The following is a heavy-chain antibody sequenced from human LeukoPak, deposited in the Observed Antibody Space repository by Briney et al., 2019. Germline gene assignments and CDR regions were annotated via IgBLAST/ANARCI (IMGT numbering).Heavy chain of an antibody. D-gene: IGHD2-2*02. CDR3: ASLGYCSSTSCYTRGNWFDP. CDR1: GGSISSGGYY. J-gene: IGHJ5*02. Sequence: SETLSLTCTVSGGSISSGGYYWSWIRQPPGKGLEWIGYIYHSGSTYYNPSLKSRVTISVDRSKNQFSLKLSSVTAADTAVYYCASLGYCSSTSCYTRGNWFDPWGQGTLVTVSS. V-gene: IGHV4-30-2*01. CDR2: IYHSGST.